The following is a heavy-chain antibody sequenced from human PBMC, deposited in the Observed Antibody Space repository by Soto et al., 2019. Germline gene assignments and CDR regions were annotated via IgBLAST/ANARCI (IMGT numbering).Heavy chain of an antibody. D-gene: IGHD6-19*01. Sequence: EVQLLESGGGLVQPGGSLRLSCAASGFTFSSYAMSWVRQAPGKGLEWVSAISGSGGSTYYADSVKGRFTISRDNSKNTLYLQMNSLRAEDTAVYYCAKDRGPYSSGWYDSGPNAFDIWGQGTMVTVSS. CDR2: ISGSGGST. CDR1: GFTFSSYA. J-gene: IGHJ3*02. V-gene: IGHV3-23*01. CDR3: AKDRGPYSSGWYDSGPNAFDI.